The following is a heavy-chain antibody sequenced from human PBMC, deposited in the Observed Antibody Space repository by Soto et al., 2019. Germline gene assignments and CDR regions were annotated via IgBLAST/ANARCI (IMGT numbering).Heavy chain of an antibody. CDR1: GFTFSSYG. D-gene: IGHD3-3*01. CDR2: IWYDGSKE. Sequence: AGGSLRLSCAASGFTFSSYGIHWVRQAPGKGLEWVAVIWYDGSKEYYADSVKGRFTISRDDSKNTLYLQMNSLRAEDTAVYYCARDRSYHDFWSGWLDYWGQGALVTVSS. J-gene: IGHJ4*02. V-gene: IGHV3-33*01. CDR3: ARDRSYHDFWSGWLDY.